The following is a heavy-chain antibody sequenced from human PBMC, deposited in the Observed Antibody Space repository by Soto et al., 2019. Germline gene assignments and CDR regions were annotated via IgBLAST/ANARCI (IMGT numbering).Heavy chain of an antibody. J-gene: IGHJ6*02. V-gene: IGHV3-23*01. CDR2: ISGSGDST. D-gene: IGHD3-22*01. CDR3: AKDTYLDYSDSSGYYPWYYYGLDV. Sequence: EVQLLESGGGLVQPGGSLRLSCAASGFTFSSYAMSWVRQAPGKGLEWVSAISGSGDSTYYADSVKGRFAISRDNSKNTLYLQMPSGGAEETAVYYCAKDTYLDYSDSSGYYPWYYYGLDVWGQGTTVTVSS. CDR1: GFTFSSYA.